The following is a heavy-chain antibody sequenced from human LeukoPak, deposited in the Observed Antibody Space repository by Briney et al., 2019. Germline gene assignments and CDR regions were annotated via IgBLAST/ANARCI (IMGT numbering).Heavy chain of an antibody. D-gene: IGHD2-15*01. CDR2: IIPILGIA. CDR3: ARHYCSGGSCYISAFDY. V-gene: IGHV1-69*04. J-gene: IGHJ4*02. Sequence: GSSVKVSCKASGGTLSSYAISWVRQAPGQGLEWMGRIIPILGIANYAQKFQGRVTITADKSTSTAYMELSSLRSEDTAVYYCARHYCSGGSCYISAFDYWGQGTLVTVSS. CDR1: GGTLSSYA.